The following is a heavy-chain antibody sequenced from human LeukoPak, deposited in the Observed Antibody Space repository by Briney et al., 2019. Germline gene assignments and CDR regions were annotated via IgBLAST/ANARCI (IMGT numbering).Heavy chain of an antibody. V-gene: IGHV1-69*04. D-gene: IGHD4-17*01. J-gene: IGHJ4*02. CDR1: GGTFSSYA. Sequence: ASVKVSCKASGGTFSSYAISWVRQAPGQGLEWMGRIIPILGIANYAQKFQGRVTITADKSTSTAYMELSSLRSEDTAVYYCARDYGDSSYYFDYWGQGTLVTVSS. CDR2: IIPILGIA. CDR3: ARDYGDSSYYFDY.